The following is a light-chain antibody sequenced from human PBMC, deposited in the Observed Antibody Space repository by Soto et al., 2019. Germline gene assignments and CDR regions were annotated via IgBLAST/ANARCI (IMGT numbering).Light chain of an antibody. V-gene: IGKV4-1*01. CDR1: QSVLYNANNKNY. J-gene: IGKJ4*01. CDR3: QQYYNTPLT. CDR2: WAS. Sequence: DIVMNQSPDALAVSLGERATINCKSSQSVLYNANNKNYLVWYQQKPGQPPKLLIYWASTRESGVPNRFSGSGSGTDFTLTISSLQAEDVAVYYCQQYYNTPLTFGGGSKVDIK.